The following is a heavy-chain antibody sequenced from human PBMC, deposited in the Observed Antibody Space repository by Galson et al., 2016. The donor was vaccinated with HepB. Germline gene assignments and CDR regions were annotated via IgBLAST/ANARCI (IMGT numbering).Heavy chain of an antibody. CDR1: GYNFAHYW. CDR2: IDPRDSHT. Sequence: QSGAEVKKPGESLKISCKGSGYNFAHYWVAWVRQMPGKGLEWIGKIDPRDSHTTYNPSFQGHVTISADTSITSVSLQWSSLKASDTAIFFCARQTRDIGGFNYGSATFLFDYWGQGVLVIVSS. CDR3: ARQTRDIGGFNYGSATFLFDY. V-gene: IGHV5-10-1*01. D-gene: IGHD3-10*01. J-gene: IGHJ4*02.